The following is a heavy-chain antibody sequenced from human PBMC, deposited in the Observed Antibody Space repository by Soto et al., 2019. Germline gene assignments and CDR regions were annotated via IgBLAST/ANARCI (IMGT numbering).Heavy chain of an antibody. CDR3: ARGPTTSAFSAMDV. J-gene: IGHJ6*02. V-gene: IGHV3-30-3*01. CDR1: GFTFSYHA. CDR2: ISYDGDNK. D-gene: IGHD1-1*01. Sequence: QVQLVESGGGVVQPGRSLRLSCAASGFTFSYHAMNWVRQAPGKGLEWVAVISYDGDNKYIAESVKGRFTISRDKSKNTVSLQMNRLRAEDTAMYFCARGPTTSAFSAMDVWGQGTTVTVSS.